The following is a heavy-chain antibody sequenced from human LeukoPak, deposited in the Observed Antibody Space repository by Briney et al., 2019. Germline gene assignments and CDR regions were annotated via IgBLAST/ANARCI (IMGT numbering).Heavy chain of an antibody. V-gene: IGHV4-39*01. CDR1: GGSISSSSYY. CDR2: IYYSGST. Sequence: SETLSLTCTVSGGSISSSSYYWGWIRQPPGKGLEWIGSIYYSGSTYYNPSLKSRVTISVDTSKNQFSLKLSSVTAADTAVYYCAAGGDGGPVDYWGQGTLVTVSS. D-gene: IGHD5-24*01. J-gene: IGHJ4*02. CDR3: AAGGDGGPVDY.